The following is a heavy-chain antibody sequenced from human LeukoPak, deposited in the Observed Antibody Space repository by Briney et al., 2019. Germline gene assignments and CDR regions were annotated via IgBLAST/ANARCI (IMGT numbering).Heavy chain of an antibody. D-gene: IGHD3-3*01. V-gene: IGHV3-23*01. J-gene: IGHJ4*02. CDR3: ARAPDPYYDFWSGYYTGLPFDY. CDR2: ISGSGGST. Sequence: PGGSLRLSCAASGFTFSSYAMSWVRQALGKGLEWVSAISGSGGSTYYAESVKGRFTISRDNSKNTLYLQMNSLRAEDTAVYYCARAPDPYYDFWSGYYTGLPFDYWGQGTLVTVSS. CDR1: GFTFSSYA.